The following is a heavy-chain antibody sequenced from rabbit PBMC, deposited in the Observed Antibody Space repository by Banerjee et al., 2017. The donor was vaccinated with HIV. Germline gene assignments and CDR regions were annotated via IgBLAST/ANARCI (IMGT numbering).Heavy chain of an antibody. CDR1: GFSFSSGYD. D-gene: IGHD6-1*01. Sequence: QEQLEESGGDLVKPEGSLTLTCTASGFSFSSGYDMCWVRQAPGKGLEWIACIYAGSSGSTYYASWAKGRFTISKTSSTTVTLQMTSLTAADTATYFCARGIYYTYGYGAFDPWGQGTLVTVS. CDR3: ARGIYYTYGYGAFDP. CDR2: IYAGSSGST. J-gene: IGHJ2*01. V-gene: IGHV1S45*01.